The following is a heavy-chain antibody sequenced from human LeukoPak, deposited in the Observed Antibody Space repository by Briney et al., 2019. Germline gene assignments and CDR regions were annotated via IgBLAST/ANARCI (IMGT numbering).Heavy chain of an antibody. J-gene: IGHJ5*02. V-gene: IGHV3-23*01. CDR3: AKAGEAAIHNWFDP. CDR2: ISGSGGST. D-gene: IGHD3-10*01. Sequence: PGGSPRLSCAASGFTFSSYAMNWVRQAPGKGLEWVSGISGSGGSTYYANFLKGRFTISRDNSKNTLYLQMNSLRAEDTAVYYCAKAGEAAIHNWFDPWGQGTLVTVSS. CDR1: GFTFSSYA.